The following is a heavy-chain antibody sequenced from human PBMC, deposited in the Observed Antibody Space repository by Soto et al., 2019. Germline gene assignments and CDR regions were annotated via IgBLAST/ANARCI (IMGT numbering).Heavy chain of an antibody. CDR1: GYSFTSLD. CDR2: MEPSTGKT. D-gene: IGHD1-26*01. J-gene: IGHJ4*02. Sequence: QVQLVQSGAEVREPGASVKVSCKASGYSFTSLDINWVRQTAGQGLEWMGWMEPSTGKTGYAQKFQGRVTMTRDTSINTAYMELTTLTSDDTAFYYCARGVSAGVDYWGPGTLVTVSS. V-gene: IGHV1-8*01. CDR3: ARGVSAGVDY.